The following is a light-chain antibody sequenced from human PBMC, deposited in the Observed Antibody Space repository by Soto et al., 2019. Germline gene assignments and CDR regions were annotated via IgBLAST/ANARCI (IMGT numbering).Light chain of an antibody. J-gene: IGLJ7*01. CDR2: EVS. CDR3: SSYAGSNNYV. CDR1: SSDVGGYNS. Sequence: QSALTQPPSASGSPGQSVTISCTGTSSDVGGYNSVSWYQHHPGKAPKLMIYEVSKRPSGVPDRFSGSKSANTASLTVSGHQAEDEADYYCSSYAGSNNYVFGTGTQLTVL. V-gene: IGLV2-8*01.